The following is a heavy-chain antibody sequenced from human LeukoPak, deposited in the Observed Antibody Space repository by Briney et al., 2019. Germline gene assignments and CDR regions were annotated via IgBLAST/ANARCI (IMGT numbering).Heavy chain of an antibody. CDR1: GFTFSDYY. CDR2: ISSSSSYT. CDR3: ARRYCSNGSCKGAFDI. J-gene: IGHJ3*02. V-gene: IGHV3-11*06. D-gene: IGHD2-15*01. Sequence: GGSLRLSCAASGFTFSDYYMSWIRQAPGKGLEWVSYISSSSSYTNYADSVKGRFTISRDNAKNSLYLQMNSLRAGDTAVYYCARRYCSNGSCKGAFDIWGHGTMVTVSS.